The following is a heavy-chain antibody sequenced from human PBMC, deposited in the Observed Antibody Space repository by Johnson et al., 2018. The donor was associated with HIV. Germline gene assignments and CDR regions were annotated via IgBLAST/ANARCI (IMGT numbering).Heavy chain of an antibody. CDR3: ARDFMYAFDI. J-gene: IGHJ3*02. D-gene: IGHD3-10*02. V-gene: IGHV3-30*04. CDR1: GFTFSSYA. Sequence: VQLVESGGGVVQPGRSLRLSCAASGFTFSSYAMHWVRQAPGKGLEWVAVISYDGSNKYYADSVKGRLTISRDNSKNTLYLQMNSLRAEDTAVYYCARDFMYAFDIWGQGTMVTVSS. CDR2: ISYDGSNK.